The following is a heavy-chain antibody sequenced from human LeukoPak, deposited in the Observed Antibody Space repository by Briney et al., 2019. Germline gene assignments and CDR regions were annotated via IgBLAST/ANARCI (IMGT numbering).Heavy chain of an antibody. CDR3: TTDSHSSGWYDLYAFDI. CDR2: IKSKTDGGTT. V-gene: IGHV3-15*07. CDR1: GFTFSDYA. Sequence: GGSLRLSCAASGFTFSDYAMNWVRQAPGKGLEWVGRIKSKTDGGTTDYAAPVKGRFTISRDDSKNTLYLQMNSLKTEDTAVYYCTTDSHSSGWYDLYAFDIWGQGTMVTVSS. J-gene: IGHJ3*02. D-gene: IGHD6-19*01.